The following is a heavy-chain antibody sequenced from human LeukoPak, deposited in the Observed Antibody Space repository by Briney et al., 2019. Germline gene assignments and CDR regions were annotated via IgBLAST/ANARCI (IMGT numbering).Heavy chain of an antibody. CDR1: GFTFSSSA. J-gene: IGHJ4*02. CDR3: AKGYSNAARFDS. Sequence: GGSLRLSCAAPGFTFSSSAMSWVRQAPGKGLEWVSDISAAGGDKYYAASVKGGVTISRDNNKSTLYMQMDSLSPEDTATYYFAKGYSNAARFDSWGQGTLVSVSA. D-gene: IGHD1-26*01. V-gene: IGHV3-23*01. CDR2: ISAAGGDK.